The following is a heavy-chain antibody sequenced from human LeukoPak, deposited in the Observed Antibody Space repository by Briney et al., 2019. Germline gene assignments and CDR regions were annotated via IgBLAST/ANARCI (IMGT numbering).Heavy chain of an antibody. J-gene: IGHJ4*02. CDR1: GYTFTSYY. CDR3: ATMTTVTALDY. CDR2: INPSGGST. V-gene: IGHV1-46*01. D-gene: IGHD4-17*01. Sequence: ASVKVSCTASGYTFTSYYMHWVRQAPGQGLEWMGIINPSGGSTSYAQKFQGRVTMTRDMSTSTVYMELSSLRSEDTAVYYCATMTTVTALDYWGQGTLVTVSS.